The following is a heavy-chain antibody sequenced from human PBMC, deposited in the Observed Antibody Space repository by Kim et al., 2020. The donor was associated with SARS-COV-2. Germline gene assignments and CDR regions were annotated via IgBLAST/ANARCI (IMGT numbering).Heavy chain of an antibody. V-gene: IGHV4-34*01. CDR1: GGSFSGYY. J-gene: IGHJ4*02. CDR3: ASRGSSWYTLDY. Sequence: SETLSLTCAVYGGSFSGYYWSWIRQPPGKGLEWIGEINHSGSTNYNPSLKSRVTISVDTSKNQFSLKLSSVTAADTAVYYCASRGSSWYTLDYWGQGTLVPVSS. CDR2: INHSGST. D-gene: IGHD6-13*01.